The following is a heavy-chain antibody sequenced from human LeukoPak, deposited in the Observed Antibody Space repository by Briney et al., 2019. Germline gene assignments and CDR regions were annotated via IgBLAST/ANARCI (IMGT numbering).Heavy chain of an antibody. V-gene: IGHV1-18*01. CDR2: ISAYNGNT. CDR3: ARGGTAAGNPNDY. CDR1: GYTFTSYG. J-gene: IGHJ4*02. Sequence: ASVKVSCKASGYTFTSYGISWVRQAPGQGLEWMGWISAYNGNTNYAQKLQGRVTMTTDKSTSTAYMEVSSLRSEDTAVYYCARGGTAAGNPNDYWGQGTLVTVSS. D-gene: IGHD6-13*01.